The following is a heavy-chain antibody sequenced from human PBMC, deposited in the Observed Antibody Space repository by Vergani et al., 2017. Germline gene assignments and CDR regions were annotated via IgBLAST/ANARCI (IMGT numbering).Heavy chain of an antibody. D-gene: IGHD3-9*01. V-gene: IGHV2-5*01. CDR2: VYWNDDE. CDR3: VHRLGYFDWDGAFDV. Sequence: QITLRESGPTLVKPTQTLTLTCTFSGFSLTTGGEGVGWNRQPPGRALEWLAFVYWNDDERYSPSLKSRVTITKDTSKNEVILTMATMDPVDTATYYCVHRLGYFDWDGAFDVWGPGTMVTVSS. J-gene: IGHJ3*01. CDR1: GFSLTTGGEG.